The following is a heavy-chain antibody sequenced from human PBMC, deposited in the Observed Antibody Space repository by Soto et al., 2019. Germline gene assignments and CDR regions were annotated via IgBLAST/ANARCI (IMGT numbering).Heavy chain of an antibody. J-gene: IGHJ6*02. D-gene: IGHD6-13*01. V-gene: IGHV1-8*01. CDR2: MNPNSGNT. CDR3: ARRGYSSSWYYYYYYGMDV. Sequence: ASVKVSCKASGYTFTSYDINGVRQATGQGLEWMGWMNPNSGNTGYAQKFQGRVTMTRNTSISTAYMELSSLRSEDTAVYYCARRGYSSSWYYYYYYGMDVWGQGTTVTVSS. CDR1: GYTFTSYD.